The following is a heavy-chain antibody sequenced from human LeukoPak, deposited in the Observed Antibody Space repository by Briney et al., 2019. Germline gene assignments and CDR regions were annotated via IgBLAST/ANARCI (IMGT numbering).Heavy chain of an antibody. V-gene: IGHV1-69*16. D-gene: IGHD2/OR15-2a*01. CDR2: IIPILGIA. Sequence: SVKVSCKASGGTFSSYTISWVRQAPGQGLEWMGRIIPILGIANYAQKFQGRVTITTDESTSTAYMELSSLRSEDTAVYYCARGGTDYFSAGYFDLWGRGTLVTVSS. CDR1: GGTFSSYT. J-gene: IGHJ2*01. CDR3: ARGGTDYFSAGYFDL.